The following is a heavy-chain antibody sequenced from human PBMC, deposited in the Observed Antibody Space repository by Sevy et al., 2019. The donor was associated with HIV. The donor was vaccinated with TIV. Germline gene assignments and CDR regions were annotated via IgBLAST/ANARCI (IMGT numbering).Heavy chain of an antibody. CDR2: IYYTGTT. J-gene: IGHJ5*02. Sequence: SETLSLTCTVSGDSINNGDYYWSWIHQHPGKGLEWIGKIYYTGTTYYHPSLKSRLRISVERSENTLSLSLRSVTAADTAVYYCARTTVTTLSSARNNWFDPWGQGTLVTVSS. V-gene: IGHV4-31*03. D-gene: IGHD4-4*01. CDR3: ARTTVTTLSSARNNWFDP. CDR1: GDSINNGDYY.